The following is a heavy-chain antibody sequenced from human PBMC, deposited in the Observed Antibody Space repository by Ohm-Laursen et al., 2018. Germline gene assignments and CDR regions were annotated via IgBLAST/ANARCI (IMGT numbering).Heavy chain of an antibody. J-gene: IGHJ6*02. CDR2: ISSSSSYI. CDR3: ARNAAPRGGSSSAGTYYYGLDV. Sequence: SLRLSCAAPGFTFSTHSMNWVRQAPGKGLEWVSSISSSSSYIYYADSVKGRFTISRDNAKNTLDLQMNSLRADDTAVYYCARNAAPRGGSSSAGTYYYGLDVWGQGTTVTVSS. D-gene: IGHD6-6*01. V-gene: IGHV3-21*01. CDR1: GFTFSTHS.